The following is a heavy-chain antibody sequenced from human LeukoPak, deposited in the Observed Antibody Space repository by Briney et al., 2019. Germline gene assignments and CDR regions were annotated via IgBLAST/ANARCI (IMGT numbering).Heavy chain of an antibody. Sequence: ASVKFSCKASGDTLYNYPISWVRQAPGQGLEWMGHIILLFGPTHYAQNFHGRLTISADESTRTAFMELSSLRSEDTALYYCAREMESLANGFDIWGQGTMVTVSS. V-gene: IGHV1-69*13. J-gene: IGHJ3*02. CDR3: AREMESLANGFDI. CDR2: IILLFGPT. CDR1: GDTLYNYP. D-gene: IGHD3-3*01.